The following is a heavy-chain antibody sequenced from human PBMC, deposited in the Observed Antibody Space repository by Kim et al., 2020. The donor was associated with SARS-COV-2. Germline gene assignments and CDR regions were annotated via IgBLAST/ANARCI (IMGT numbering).Heavy chain of an antibody. D-gene: IGHD5-12*01. J-gene: IGHJ4*02. CDR3: ARDIDHSGVLKFDY. Sequence: VDSVNGRYTISRDNAKNSLYLQMNSLRAEDTAVYYGARDIDHSGVLKFDYWGQGTLVTDSS. V-gene: IGHV3-7*01.